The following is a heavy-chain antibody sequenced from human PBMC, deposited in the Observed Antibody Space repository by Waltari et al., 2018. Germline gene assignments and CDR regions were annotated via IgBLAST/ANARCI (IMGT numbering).Heavy chain of an antibody. J-gene: IGHJ5*02. CDR2: IYYSGST. D-gene: IGHD2-2*02. V-gene: IGHV4-59*01. CDR3: ARINIVVVPAAIVRWFDP. CDR1: GGSISSYY. Sequence: QVQLQESGPGLVKPSETLSLTCTVSGGSISSYYWSWIRQPPGKGLEWIGYIYYSGSTNYNPSLKSRVTISVDTSKSQFSLKLGSGTAADTAVYYCARINIVVVPAAIVRWFDPWGQGTLVTVSS.